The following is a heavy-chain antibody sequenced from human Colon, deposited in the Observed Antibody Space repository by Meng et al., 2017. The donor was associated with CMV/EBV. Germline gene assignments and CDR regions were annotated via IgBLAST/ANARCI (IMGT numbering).Heavy chain of an antibody. J-gene: IGHJ3*01. CDR2: ITGASTNT. V-gene: IGHV3-23*01. CDR3: AKSHQPHVDAFDV. Sequence: GESLKISCVASGFTFNKYDMNWVRQAPGKGLEWVSTITGASTNTNYAESVKGRFTVSRDNSKDTLFLQMDSLRAEDAAIYYCAKSHQPHVDAFDVWGQGTVVTVSS. CDR1: GFTFNKYD.